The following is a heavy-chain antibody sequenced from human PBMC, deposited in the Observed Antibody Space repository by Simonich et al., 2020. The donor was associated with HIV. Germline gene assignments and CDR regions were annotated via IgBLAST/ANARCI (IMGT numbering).Heavy chain of an antibody. V-gene: IGHV4-38-2*01. Sequence: QVQLQESGPGLVKPSETLSLTCAVSGYSISSGYYWDWIRQPPGKGLGWVGRIYHIGTTYHNPSLKSRVTISIDTSKNQFSLKLSSVTAADTAVYYCARHMCSVVSCSEGYNWFAPWGQGTLVTVSS. CDR3: ARHMCSVVSCSEGYNWFAP. D-gene: IGHD2-15*01. CDR2: IYHIGTT. J-gene: IGHJ5*02. CDR1: GYSISSGYY.